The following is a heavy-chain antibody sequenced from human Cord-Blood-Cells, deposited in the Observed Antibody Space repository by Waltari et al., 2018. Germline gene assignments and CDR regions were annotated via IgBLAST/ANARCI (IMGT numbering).Heavy chain of an antibody. CDR1: GFTFSSYA. CDR3: ARGDTAMAPFDY. D-gene: IGHD5-18*01. V-gene: IGHV3-30*04. Sequence: QVQLVESGGGVVQPGRSLRLSCAASGFTFSSYAMHWVRQAPGKGLGWVGVISYDGSNQYYADSVKGRFTISRDNSKNTLYLQMNSLRAEDTAVYYCARGDTAMAPFDYWGQGTLVTVSS. CDR2: ISYDGSNQ. J-gene: IGHJ4*02.